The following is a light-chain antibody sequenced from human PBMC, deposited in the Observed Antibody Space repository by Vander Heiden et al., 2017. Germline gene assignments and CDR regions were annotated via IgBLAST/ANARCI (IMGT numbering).Light chain of an antibody. CDR1: TSNIGADND. CDR2: ADT. CDR3: QSYDSTLTAVV. J-gene: IGLJ2*01. V-gene: IGLV1-40*01. Sequence: QSVLTQPPSVSGAPGQRVTISCTGTTSNIGADNDVHWYQQLPGAAPKLLIFADTKRPSGVPDRFSGSKSGASASLAITGLLAEDEADYYCQSYDSTLTAVVFGGGTKLTVL.